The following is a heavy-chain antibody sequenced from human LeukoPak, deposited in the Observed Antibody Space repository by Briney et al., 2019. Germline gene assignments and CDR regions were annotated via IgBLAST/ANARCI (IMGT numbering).Heavy chain of an antibody. CDR1: GFTFSDHY. Sequence: PGGSLRLSCEASGFTFSDHYIDWVRQAPGKGLEWVARTRNKVNSYTTAYAASVTGRFTVSRDDSSNSVYLQTNSLKIEDTAVYYCARSMYGEGRRIIDFDYWGQGSLLTVSS. CDR3: ARSMYGEGRRIIDFDY. D-gene: IGHD4/OR15-4a*01. CDR2: TRNKVNSYTT. J-gene: IGHJ4*02. V-gene: IGHV3-72*01.